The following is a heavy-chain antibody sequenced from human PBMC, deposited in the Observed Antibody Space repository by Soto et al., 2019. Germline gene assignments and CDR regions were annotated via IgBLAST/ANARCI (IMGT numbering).Heavy chain of an antibody. D-gene: IGHD6-13*01. CDR1: VFTFDDYA. CDR2: ISWNSGSI. V-gene: IGHV3-9*01. CDR3: AKDLYSSSWYYGMDV. J-gene: IGHJ6*02. Sequence: SLRLSCASSVFTFDDYAMHWVRQAPGKGLELVSGISWNSGSIGYADSVKGRFTISRDNAKNSLYLQMNSLRAEDTALYYCAKDLYSSSWYYGMDVWGQGTTVTAP.